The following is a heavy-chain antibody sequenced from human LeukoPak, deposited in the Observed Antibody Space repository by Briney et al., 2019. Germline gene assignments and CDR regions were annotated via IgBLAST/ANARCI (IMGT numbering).Heavy chain of an antibody. V-gene: IGHV1-69*06. CDR3: ARERDDAFDI. J-gene: IGHJ3*02. CDR2: IIPIFGTA. CDR1: GGTFSSYA. Sequence: SVKVSCKASGGTFSSYAISWVRQAPGQGLEWMGGIIPIFGTANYAQKFQGRVTITADKSTSTAYIELSSLRSEDTAVYYCARERDDAFDIWGQGTMVTVSS.